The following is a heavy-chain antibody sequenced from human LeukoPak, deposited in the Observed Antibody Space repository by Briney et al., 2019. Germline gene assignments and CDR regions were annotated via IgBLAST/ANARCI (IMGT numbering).Heavy chain of an antibody. CDR3: AKVANYYHGSESYYFFEH. CDR2: IKQDGTEK. Sequence: PGGSLRLSCAASGFTFSSYWMSWVRQPPGKGLEWVANIKQDGTEKYYEDSVKGRFTISRDNAKNSLYLQMNSLRVEDTAIYYCAKVANYYHGSESYYFFEHWGQGTPVTASS. V-gene: IGHV3-7*01. D-gene: IGHD3-10*01. CDR1: GFTFSSYW. J-gene: IGHJ4*02.